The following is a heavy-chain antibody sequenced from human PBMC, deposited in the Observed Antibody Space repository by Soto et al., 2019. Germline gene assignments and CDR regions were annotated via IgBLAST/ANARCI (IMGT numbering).Heavy chain of an antibody. Sequence: EASVKVSCKASGYTFTSYGISWVRQAPGQGLEWMGWISAYNGNTNYAQKLQGRVTMTTDTSTSTAYMELRSLRSDDTAVYYCAREGRHSGSPYYYHGMDAWGQGTTVTVSS. D-gene: IGHD1-26*01. CDR1: GYTFTSYG. CDR2: ISAYNGNT. V-gene: IGHV1-18*01. J-gene: IGHJ6*02. CDR3: AREGRHSGSPYYYHGMDA.